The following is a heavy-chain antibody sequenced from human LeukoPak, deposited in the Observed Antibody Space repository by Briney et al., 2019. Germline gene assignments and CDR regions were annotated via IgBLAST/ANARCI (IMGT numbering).Heavy chain of an antibody. CDR1: GFTFGSYE. Sequence: PGGSLRLSCAASGFTFGSYEMNWVRQAPGKGLEWVSYISSSGSTIYYADSVKGRFTISRDNAKNSLYLQMNSLRAEDTAVYYCARERTAMVMYNWFDPWGQGTLVTVSS. D-gene: IGHD5-18*01. J-gene: IGHJ5*02. CDR3: ARERTAMVMYNWFDP. CDR2: ISSSGSTI. V-gene: IGHV3-48*03.